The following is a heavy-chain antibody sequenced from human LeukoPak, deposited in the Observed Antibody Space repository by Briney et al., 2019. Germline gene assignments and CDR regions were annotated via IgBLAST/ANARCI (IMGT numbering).Heavy chain of an antibody. CDR2: INWNGGST. CDR3: ARGGNYDFSSGYWVLDY. V-gene: IGHV3-20*04. Sequence: GGSLRLSCAASGFTFDDYGMSWVRQAPEKGLEWVSGINWNGGSTGYADSVKGRFTISRDNAKNSLYLQMNSLRAEDTALYYCARGGNYDFSSGYWVLDYWGQGTLVTVSS. J-gene: IGHJ4*02. D-gene: IGHD3-3*01. CDR1: GFTFDDYG.